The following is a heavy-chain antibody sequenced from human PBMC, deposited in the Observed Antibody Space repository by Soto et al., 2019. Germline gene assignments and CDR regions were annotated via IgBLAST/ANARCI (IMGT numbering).Heavy chain of an antibody. CDR2: INPSGGST. CDR1: GYTFTSYY. J-gene: IGHJ6*02. Sequence: ASVKVSCKASGYTFTSYYMHWVRQAPEQGLEWMGIINPSGGSTSYAQKFQGRVTMTRDTSTSTVYMELSSLRSEDTAVYYCARSVMVGGYGMDVWGQGTTVTVSS. D-gene: IGHD2-8*01. V-gene: IGHV1-46*01. CDR3: ARSVMVGGYGMDV.